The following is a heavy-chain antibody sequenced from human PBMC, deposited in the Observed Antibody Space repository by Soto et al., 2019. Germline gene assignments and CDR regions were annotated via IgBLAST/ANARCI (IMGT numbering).Heavy chain of an antibody. CDR1: GFSLSSDW. V-gene: IGHV1-18*01. CDR2: ISPYYDSI. Sequence: QFQLVQSGAEVKKPGASVKVSCKTSGFSLSSDWTNWVRRAPGQALEWLGWISPYYDSINYAHKFQGRVTLTTDTSTSTAYMELRSLSSDETAVYYCARSEVPAAMGGWFDPWGQGTLVTVSS. D-gene: IGHD2-2*01. J-gene: IGHJ5*02. CDR3: ARSEVPAAMGGWFDP.